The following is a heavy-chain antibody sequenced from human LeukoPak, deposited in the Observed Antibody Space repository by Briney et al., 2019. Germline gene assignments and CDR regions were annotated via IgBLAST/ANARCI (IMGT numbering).Heavy chain of an antibody. J-gene: IGHJ3*02. V-gene: IGHV3-21*01. CDR3: ARFLAAAGNDAFDI. CDR1: GFTFSSYS. CDR2: ISSSSSYI. D-gene: IGHD6-13*01. Sequence: GGSLRLSCAASGFTFSSYSMNWVRQAPGKGLEWVSSISSSSSYIYYADSVKGRFTISRDNAKNSLYLQMNSLRAEDTAVYYCARFLAAAGNDAFDIWGQGTKVTVSS.